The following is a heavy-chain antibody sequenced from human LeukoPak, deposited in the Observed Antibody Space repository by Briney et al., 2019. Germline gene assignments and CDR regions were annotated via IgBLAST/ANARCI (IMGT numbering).Heavy chain of an antibody. V-gene: IGHV4-34*01. CDR3: ARVSRDYYALYYYYMDV. CDR1: GGSFSGYY. J-gene: IGHJ6*03. CDR2: INHSGST. Sequence: SETLSLTCAVYGGSFSGYYRSWIRQPPGKGLEWIGEINHSGSTNYNPSLKSRVTISVDTSKNQFSLKLSSVTAADTAVYYYARVSRDYYALYYYYMDVWGKGTTVTVSS. D-gene: IGHD3-22*01.